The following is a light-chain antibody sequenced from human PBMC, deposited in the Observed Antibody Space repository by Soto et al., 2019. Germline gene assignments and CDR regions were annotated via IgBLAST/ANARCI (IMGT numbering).Light chain of an antibody. CDR2: DTS. CDR1: QSVSIK. Sequence: IGVKQSPATLSVSQGESATLSCRASQSVSIKLAWYQQKPGQAPRLLLYDTSTRATGIPARFSGSGSGTEFTLTISSLQSEDFAVYYCQQYNNWPPITFGQGTRLEI. V-gene: IGKV3-15*01. CDR3: QQYNNWPPIT. J-gene: IGKJ5*01.